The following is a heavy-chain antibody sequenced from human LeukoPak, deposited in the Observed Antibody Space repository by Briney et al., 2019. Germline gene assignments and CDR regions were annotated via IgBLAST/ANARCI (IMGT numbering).Heavy chain of an antibody. Sequence: ASVKVSCKASGYTFTGYYMHWVRQAPGQGVEWMGWINPNSGGTNYAQKFQGRGTMTRDTSISTAYMELSRLRSDDTAVYYCARDPRYSSSSPYYFDYWGQGTLVTVSS. CDR1: GYTFTGYY. CDR2: INPNSGGT. CDR3: ARDPRYSSSSPYYFDY. D-gene: IGHD6-6*01. J-gene: IGHJ4*02. V-gene: IGHV1-2*02.